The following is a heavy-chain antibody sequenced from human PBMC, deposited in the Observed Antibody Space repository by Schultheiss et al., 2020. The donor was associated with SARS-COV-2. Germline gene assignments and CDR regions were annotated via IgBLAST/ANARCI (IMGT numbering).Heavy chain of an antibody. D-gene: IGHD3-9*01. CDR2: ISYDGSNK. V-gene: IGHV3-30*04. Sequence: GGSLRLSCAASGFTFSSYAMHWVRQAPSKGLEWVAVISYDGSNKYYADSVKGRFTISRDNSKNTLYLQMNSLRAEDTAVYYCAKGGYYDILTGYYPNYFDYWGQGTLVTVSS. J-gene: IGHJ4*02. CDR1: GFTFSSYA. CDR3: AKGGYYDILTGYYPNYFDY.